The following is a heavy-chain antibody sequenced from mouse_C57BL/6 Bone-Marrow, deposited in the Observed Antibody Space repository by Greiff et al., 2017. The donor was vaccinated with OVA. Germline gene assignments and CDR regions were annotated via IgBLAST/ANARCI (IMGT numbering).Heavy chain of an antibody. CDR2: IDPENGDT. Sequence: EVQLQQSGAELVRPGASVKLSCTASGFNIKDDYMHWVKQRPEQGLEWIGWIDPENGDTEYASKFQGKATITADTSSNTAYLQLSSLTSEDTAVYYCRMVKGYYFDYWGPGTTLTVSS. V-gene: IGHV14-4*01. CDR3: RMVKGYYFDY. J-gene: IGHJ2*01. CDR1: GFNIKDDY. D-gene: IGHD2-2*01.